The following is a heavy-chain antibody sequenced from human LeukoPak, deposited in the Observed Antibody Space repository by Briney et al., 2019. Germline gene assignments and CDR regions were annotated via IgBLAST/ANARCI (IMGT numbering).Heavy chain of an antibody. Sequence: SETLSLTYAVYGGSFINYYWSWTRQPPGRGLEWIGDIDHGGITNCNPSLKSRVTISVDTSKNQFSLTLRSVTAADTAVYYCAGLLGRSYYYMDVWGRGTTVTVSS. J-gene: IGHJ6*03. D-gene: IGHD2-21*01. CDR1: GGSFINYY. CDR2: IDHGGIT. V-gene: IGHV4-34*01. CDR3: AGLLGRSYYYMDV.